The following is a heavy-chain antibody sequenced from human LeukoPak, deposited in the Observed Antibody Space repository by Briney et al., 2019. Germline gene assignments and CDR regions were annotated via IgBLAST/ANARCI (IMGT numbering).Heavy chain of an antibody. CDR3: AKSHDSSGPYYFDY. Sequence: PGRTLRLSCAASGFTFSSYGMSWVRQAPGEGLEWVSAISGSGGSTYYADSVKGRFTISRDNSKNTLYLQMNSLRAEDTAVYYCAKSHDSSGPYYFDYWGQGTLVTVSS. CDR1: GFTFSSYG. J-gene: IGHJ4*02. D-gene: IGHD3-22*01. V-gene: IGHV3-23*01. CDR2: ISGSGGST.